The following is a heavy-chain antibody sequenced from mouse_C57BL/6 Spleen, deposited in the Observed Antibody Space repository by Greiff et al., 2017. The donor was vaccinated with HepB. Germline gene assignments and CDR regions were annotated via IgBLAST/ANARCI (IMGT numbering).Heavy chain of an antibody. V-gene: IGHV1-53*01. CDR1: GYTFTSYW. D-gene: IGHD2-5*01. CDR3: ARAYYSNTGVPVDY. J-gene: IGHJ2*01. CDR2: INPSNGGT. Sequence: VQLQQSGTELVKPGASVKLSCKASGYTFTSYWMHWVKQGPGQGLEWIGNINPSNGGTNYNEKFKSKATLTVDKSSSTAYMQLSSLTSEDSAVYYCARAYYSNTGVPVDYWGQGTTLTVSS.